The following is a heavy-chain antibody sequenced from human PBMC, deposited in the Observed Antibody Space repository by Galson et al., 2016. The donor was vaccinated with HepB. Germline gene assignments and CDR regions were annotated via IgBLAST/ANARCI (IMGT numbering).Heavy chain of an antibody. V-gene: IGHV1-18*01. D-gene: IGHD5-12*01. CDR2: ISAYDGKT. CDR3: ARAGYYRAYGAEHNYYGMGV. Sequence: SVKVSCKASGYTFTTYGISWVRQAPGQGLEWVGWISAYDGKTKYAQRFQGRIYLTTDTSTRAAFLDLRSLRSDDTAVYYCARAGYYRAYGAEHNYYGMGVWGQGTTVIVSS. J-gene: IGHJ6*02. CDR1: GYTFTTYG.